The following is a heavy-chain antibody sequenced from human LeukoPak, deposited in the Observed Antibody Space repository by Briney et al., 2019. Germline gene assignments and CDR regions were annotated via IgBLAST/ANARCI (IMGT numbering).Heavy chain of an antibody. V-gene: IGHV4-59*01. CDR1: GDSISSYY. D-gene: IGHD1-14*01. CDR2: IYYSGST. Sequence: PSETLSLTRTVSGDSISSYYWSWIRQHPGKGQEWIGYIYYSGSTTYNPSLKSRVTISVDTSKIQFSLKLSSVTAADTAVYFCARNRPSEGFDYWGQGSLVTVSS. J-gene: IGHJ4*02. CDR3: ARNRPSEGFDY.